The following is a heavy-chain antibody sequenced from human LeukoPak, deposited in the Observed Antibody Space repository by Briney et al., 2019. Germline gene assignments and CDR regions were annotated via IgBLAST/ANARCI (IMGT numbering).Heavy chain of an antibody. D-gene: IGHD6-19*01. CDR2: MNPNSGNT. Sequence: ASVKVSCKASGYTFTSYDINWVRQATGQGLEWMGWMNPNSGNTGYAQKFQGRVTMTRNTSISTAYVELSSLRSEDTAVYYCARGGPVPYSSGWGAYYYYGMDVWGQGTTVTVSS. V-gene: IGHV1-8*01. CDR3: ARGGPVPYSSGWGAYYYYGMDV. J-gene: IGHJ6*02. CDR1: GYTFTSYD.